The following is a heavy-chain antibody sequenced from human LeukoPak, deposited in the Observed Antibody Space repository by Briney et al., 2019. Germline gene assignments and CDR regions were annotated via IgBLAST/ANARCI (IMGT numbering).Heavy chain of an antibody. CDR3: ARIRCGRGHARCYTH. D-gene: IGHD2-21*01. CDR2: VSPGGYT. V-gene: IGHV4-34*01. CDR1: GVSVSDYY. J-gene: IGHJ4*01. Sequence: PPETPSLTCAVSGVSVSDYYWSWIRQSPEKGLEWIGEVSPGGYTTYNPSLRSRVIISEDTSENQLSLNVTSVTAADTALYYCARIRCGRGHARCYTHWSQPRLVTVSS.